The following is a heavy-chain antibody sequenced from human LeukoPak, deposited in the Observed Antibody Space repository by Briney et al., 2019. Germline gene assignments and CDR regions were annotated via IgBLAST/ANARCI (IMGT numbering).Heavy chain of an antibody. Sequence: GESLKISCKTSGYIFTNYWLAWVRQMPRKGLEWVGIFNPRDSSTRYSPSIQGQVTFSADNSISIAYLQWSSLRASDTAIYYCARHYGSAWFAHWGQGTQVTVSS. V-gene: IGHV5-51*01. D-gene: IGHD6-25*01. CDR1: GYIFTNYW. CDR2: FNPRDSST. CDR3: ARHYGSAWFAH. J-gene: IGHJ5*02.